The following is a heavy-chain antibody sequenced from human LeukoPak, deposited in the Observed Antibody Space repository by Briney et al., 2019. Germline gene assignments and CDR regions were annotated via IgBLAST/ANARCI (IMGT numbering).Heavy chain of an antibody. D-gene: IGHD2/OR15-2a*01. CDR3: ARDGIEYYWFDP. Sequence: ASVKVSCKASGYTFTSYYMHWVRQAPGQGLEWMGIINPSGGSTSYAQKSQGRVTMTRDTSTSTVYMELSSLRSEDTAVYYCARDGIEYYWFDPWGQGTLVTVSS. V-gene: IGHV1-46*01. CDR1: GYTFTSYY. J-gene: IGHJ5*02. CDR2: INPSGGST.